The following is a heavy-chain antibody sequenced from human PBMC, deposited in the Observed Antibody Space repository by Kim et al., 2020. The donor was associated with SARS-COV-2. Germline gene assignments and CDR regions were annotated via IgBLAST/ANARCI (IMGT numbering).Heavy chain of an antibody. D-gene: IGHD2-15*01. CDR3: ARAGQEVVAATPNYYYGMDV. J-gene: IGHJ6*02. V-gene: IGHV1-2*02. CDR1: GYTFTGYY. CDR2: INPNSGGT. Sequence: ASVKVSCKGSGYTFTGYYMHWVRQAPGQGLEWMGWINPNSGGTNYAQKFQGRVTMTRDTSISTAYMELSRLRSDDTAVYYCARAGQEVVAATPNYYYGMDVWGQGTTVTVSS.